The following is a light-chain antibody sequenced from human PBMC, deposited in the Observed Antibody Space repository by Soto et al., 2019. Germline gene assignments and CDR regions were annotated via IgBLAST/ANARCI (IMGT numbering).Light chain of an antibody. CDR1: SSDVGGYNH. Sequence: QSALTQPASVSGSPGQSITISCTGTSSDVGGYNHVSWYQQHPGKAPKLMIYDVSNRPSGVSNRFSGSKSGNTASLTISGLQAEDEADYYCSSYTSSSVFGGGTQLTVL. V-gene: IGLV2-14*01. J-gene: IGLJ2*01. CDR2: DVS. CDR3: SSYTSSSV.